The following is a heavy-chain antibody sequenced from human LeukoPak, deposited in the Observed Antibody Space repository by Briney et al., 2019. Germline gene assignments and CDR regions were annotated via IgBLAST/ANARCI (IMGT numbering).Heavy chain of an antibody. Sequence: GGSLRLSCAASGFTFSNYAMHWVRQAPGKGLEWVAVISYDGSNKYYADSVKGRFTISRDNSKTTLYLQMNSLRAEDTAVYYCAKDLYYYDSSGYHAFDIWGQGTMVTVSS. J-gene: IGHJ3*02. CDR3: AKDLYYYDSSGYHAFDI. V-gene: IGHV3-30-3*01. CDR2: ISYDGSNK. CDR1: GFTFSNYA. D-gene: IGHD3-22*01.